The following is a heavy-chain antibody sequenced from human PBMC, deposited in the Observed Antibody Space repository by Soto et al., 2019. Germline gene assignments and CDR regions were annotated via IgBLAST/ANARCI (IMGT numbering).Heavy chain of an antibody. J-gene: IGHJ3*02. CDR3: AKHDYGAYKPYDI. CDR2: SGLYSDDT. Sequence: EVQLLESGGGLVQPGESLRVSCAASGFTFSSYAMTWVRQAPGKGLDWVSSSGLYSDDTYYADSVKGRFTVSRDNSKNTLYLQMHSLRAEDTAVYYCAKHDYGAYKPYDIGGQGTMVTVSS. V-gene: IGHV3-23*01. CDR1: GFTFSSYA. D-gene: IGHD4-17*01.